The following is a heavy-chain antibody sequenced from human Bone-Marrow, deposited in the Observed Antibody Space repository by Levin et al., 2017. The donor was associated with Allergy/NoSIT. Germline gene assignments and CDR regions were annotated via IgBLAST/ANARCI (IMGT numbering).Heavy chain of an antibody. J-gene: IGHJ5*02. CDR1: GYTFTGYY. Sequence: GASVKVSCKASGYTFTGYYMHWVRQAPGQGLEWMGWINPNSGGTNYAQKFQGWVTMTRDTSISTAYMELSRLGSDDTAVYYCARGDLIQLERRAVNWFDPWGQGTLVTVSS. CDR2: INPNSGGT. CDR3: ARGDLIQLERRAVNWFDP. V-gene: IGHV1-2*04. D-gene: IGHD1-1*01.